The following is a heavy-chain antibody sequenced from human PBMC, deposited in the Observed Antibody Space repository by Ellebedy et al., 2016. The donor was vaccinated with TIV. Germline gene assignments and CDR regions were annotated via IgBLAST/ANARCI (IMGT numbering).Heavy chain of an antibody. CDR2: ISASGLSS. Sequence: PGGSLRLSCTDSGFTFTSYAISWVRQAPGRGLEWVSGISASGLSSSYADSVEARFRISRDNAKGTVSLLMNSLRVEDTGVYFCAAHGSGFYFYYFESWGQGTQVTVSS. CDR3: AAHGSGFYFYYFES. D-gene: IGHD3-22*01. V-gene: IGHV3-23*01. J-gene: IGHJ4*02. CDR1: GFTFTSYA.